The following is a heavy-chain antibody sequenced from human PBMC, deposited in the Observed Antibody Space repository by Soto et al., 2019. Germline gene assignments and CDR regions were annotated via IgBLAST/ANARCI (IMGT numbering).Heavy chain of an antibody. D-gene: IGHD6-13*01. Sequence: GGSMRLSCAASGFTFSSYSMNWVRQAPGKGLERVSSISSSSSYIYYADSVKGRFTITRDNAKNSLYLQMNSLRAEDTAVYYCAREWQQLGLDYYGMDVWGQGTTVTVSS. CDR3: AREWQQLGLDYYGMDV. CDR1: GFTFSSYS. V-gene: IGHV3-21*01. J-gene: IGHJ6*02. CDR2: ISSSSSYI.